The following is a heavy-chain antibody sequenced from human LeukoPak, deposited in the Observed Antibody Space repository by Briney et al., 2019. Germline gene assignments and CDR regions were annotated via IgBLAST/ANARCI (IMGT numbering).Heavy chain of an antibody. Sequence: ASVKVSCKASGYTFTGYYMHWVRQAPGQGLEWMGWINPNSGNTGYAQKFQGRVTMTRNTSISTAYMELSSLRSEDTAVYYCARVPATMVRGVIGWFDPWGQGTLVTVSS. CDR1: GYTFTGYY. CDR2: INPNSGNT. CDR3: ARVPATMVRGVIGWFDP. V-gene: IGHV1-8*02. D-gene: IGHD3-10*01. J-gene: IGHJ5*02.